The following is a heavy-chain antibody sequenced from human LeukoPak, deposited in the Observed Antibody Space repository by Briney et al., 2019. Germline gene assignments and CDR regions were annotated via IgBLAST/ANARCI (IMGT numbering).Heavy chain of an antibody. Sequence: ASVKVSCKASGYIFSSYGINWVRQAPGQGLEWMEWISGYNANTHYAQKLQGRVSMTTDTSTSTAYMELRSLRSDDTAVYYCARDSSRGYYWFDPWGQGTLVTVSS. V-gene: IGHV1-18*01. D-gene: IGHD6-25*01. CDR1: GYIFSSYG. CDR3: ARDSSRGYYWFDP. CDR2: ISGYNANT. J-gene: IGHJ5*02.